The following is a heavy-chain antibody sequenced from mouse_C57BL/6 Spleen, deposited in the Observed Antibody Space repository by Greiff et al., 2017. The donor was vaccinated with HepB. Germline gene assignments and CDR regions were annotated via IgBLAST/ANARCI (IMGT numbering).Heavy chain of an antibody. V-gene: IGHV1-55*01. CDR1: GYTFTSYW. CDR2: IYPGSGST. CDR3: ARRGYGSNYAMDY. Sequence: VQLQQPGAELVKPGASVKMSCKASGYTFTSYWITWVKQRPGQGLEWIGDIYPGSGSTNYNEKFKSKATLTVDTSSSTAYMQLSSLTSEDSAVYYCARRGYGSNYAMDYWGQGTSVTVSS. J-gene: IGHJ4*01. D-gene: IGHD1-1*01.